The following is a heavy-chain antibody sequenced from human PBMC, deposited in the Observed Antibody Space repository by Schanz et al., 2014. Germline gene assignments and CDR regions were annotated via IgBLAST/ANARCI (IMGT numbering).Heavy chain of an antibody. D-gene: IGHD6-6*01. Sequence: EVQLLESGGGLVQPGGSLRLSCAASGFTFSTYWMHWVRQAPGKGLVWVSHINSDGTTTTYADSVKGRFTISRDNAENTLYLQMNRLRAEDTAVYYCATEGPRGTRHPINYYYAMDNWGQGTKVTV. CDR2: INSDGTTT. V-gene: IGHV3-74*01. CDR1: GFTFSTYW. CDR3: ATEGPRGTRHPINYYYAMDN. J-gene: IGHJ6*02.